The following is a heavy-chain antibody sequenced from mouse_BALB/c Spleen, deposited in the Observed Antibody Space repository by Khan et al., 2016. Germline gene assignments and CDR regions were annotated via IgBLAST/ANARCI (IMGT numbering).Heavy chain of an antibody. J-gene: IGHJ1*01. CDR3: ARDYYGSSYLYFDV. Sequence: EVELVESGGGLVQPGGSRKLSCAASGFTFSDYGMAWVRQAPGKGPEWVAFISNLAYSIYYADTVTGRFTISRENAKNTLYLEMSSLRSEGTAMYYCARDYYGSSYLYFDVWGAGTTVTVSS. CDR2: ISNLAYSI. D-gene: IGHD1-1*01. CDR1: GFTFSDYG. V-gene: IGHV5-15*02.